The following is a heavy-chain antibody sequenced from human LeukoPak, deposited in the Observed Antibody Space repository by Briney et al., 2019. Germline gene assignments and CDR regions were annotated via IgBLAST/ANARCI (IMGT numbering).Heavy chain of an antibody. CDR3: ARMGMITFGGAIVR. CDR2: IYYSGST. V-gene: IGHV4-59*08. J-gene: IGHJ4*02. Sequence: SETLSLTCTVSGGSIGSYYWSWIRQPPGKGLEWIGYIYYSGSTNYNPSLKSRVTISVDTSKNQFSLKLSSVTAADTAVYYCARMGMITFGGAIVRWGQGTLVTVSP. CDR1: GGSIGSYY. D-gene: IGHD3-16*02.